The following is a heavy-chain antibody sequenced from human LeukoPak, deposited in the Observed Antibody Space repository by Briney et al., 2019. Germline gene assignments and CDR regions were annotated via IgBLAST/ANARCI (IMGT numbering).Heavy chain of an antibody. Sequence: SGTLSLTCTVSGGSISTTTYYWDWIRQPPGKGLEYVGSIYYSGSTYYTPSLKSRVTISIDTAKNQFSLKLISVTAADTAVYFCARHCSDSNCYRLDAFDIWGQGTLVTVSS. D-gene: IGHD2-15*01. CDR3: ARHCSDSNCYRLDAFDI. CDR2: IYYSGST. V-gene: IGHV4-39*01. J-gene: IGHJ3*02. CDR1: GGSISTTTYY.